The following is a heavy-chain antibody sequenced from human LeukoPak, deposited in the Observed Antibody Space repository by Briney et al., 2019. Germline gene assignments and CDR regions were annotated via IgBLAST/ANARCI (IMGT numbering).Heavy chain of an antibody. CDR2: TYYRSKWYN. Sequence: SQTLSLTCAISGDSVSSNSAAWNWIRQSPSRGLEWLGRTYYRSKWYNDYAVSVKSRITINPDTSKNQFSLQLNSVTPEDTAVYYCARHSTFFGVVIIKGRVRGPFDYWGQGTLVTVSS. CDR1: GDSVSSNSAA. J-gene: IGHJ4*02. CDR3: ARHSTFFGVVIIKGRVRGPFDY. D-gene: IGHD3-3*01. V-gene: IGHV6-1*01.